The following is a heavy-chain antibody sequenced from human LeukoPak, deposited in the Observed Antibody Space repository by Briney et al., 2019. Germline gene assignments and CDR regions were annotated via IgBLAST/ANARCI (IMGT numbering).Heavy chain of an antibody. CDR2: INHSGST. D-gene: IGHD3-3*01. CDR3: ARAEAFGVVNPDY. Sequence: SETLSLTCAVYGGSFSGYYWSWIRRPPGKGLEWIGEINHSGSTNYNPSLKSRVTISVDTSKNQFSLKLSSVTAADTAVYYCARAEAFGVVNPDYWGQGTLVTVSS. CDR1: GGSFSGYY. V-gene: IGHV4-34*01. J-gene: IGHJ4*02.